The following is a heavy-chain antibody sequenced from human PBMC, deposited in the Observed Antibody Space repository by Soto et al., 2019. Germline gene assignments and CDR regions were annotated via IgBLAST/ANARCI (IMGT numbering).Heavy chain of an antibody. Sequence: SETLSLTCTVSGGSLSSYYLSWIRQPPGKGLEWIGYIYYSGSTNYNPSLKSRVTISVDTSKNQFSLKLNSMTAADTAVYYCARHNYGSGSTYFDYWGQGTLVTSPQ. CDR2: IYYSGST. J-gene: IGHJ4*02. CDR1: GGSLSSYY. CDR3: ARHNYGSGSTYFDY. D-gene: IGHD3-10*01. V-gene: IGHV4-59*08.